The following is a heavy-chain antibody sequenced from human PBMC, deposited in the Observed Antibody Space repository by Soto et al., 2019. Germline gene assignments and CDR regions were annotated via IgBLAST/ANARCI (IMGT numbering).Heavy chain of an antibody. D-gene: IGHD2-15*01. V-gene: IGHV4-39*01. J-gene: IGHJ5*02. CDR1: GRSINTNNYY. CDR3: ARLVVVSPVANA. Sequence: TLSLTCTVSGRSINTNNYYRGWVRQPPGKGLEWIGSVFYNGTTYYSPSLKSRVTISLAPSRTQFSLKLESVTAADTAVYFCARLVVVSPVANAWGQGTLVTVSS. CDR2: VFYNGTT.